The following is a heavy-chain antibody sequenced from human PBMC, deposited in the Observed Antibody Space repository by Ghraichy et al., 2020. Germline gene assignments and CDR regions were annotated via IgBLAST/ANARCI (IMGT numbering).Heavy chain of an antibody. Sequence: GGSLRLSCTASGFTFGDYAMSWFRQAPGKGLEWVGFIRSKAYGGTTEYAASVKGRFTISRDDSKSIAYLQMNSLKTEDTAVYYCTQYSVAGTGGYWGQGTLVTVSS. CDR2: IRSKAYGGTT. CDR3: TQYSVAGTGGY. J-gene: IGHJ4*02. CDR1: GFTFGDYA. D-gene: IGHD6-19*01. V-gene: IGHV3-49*03.